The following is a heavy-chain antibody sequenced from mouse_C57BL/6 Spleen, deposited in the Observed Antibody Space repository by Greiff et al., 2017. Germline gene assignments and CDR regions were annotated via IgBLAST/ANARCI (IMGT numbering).Heavy chain of an antibody. D-gene: IGHD2-4*01. CDR2: INPNYGTT. J-gene: IGHJ4*01. CDR1: GYSFTDYN. Sequence: EVKLVESGPELVKPGASVKISCKASGYSFTDYNMNWVKQSNGKSLEWIGVINPNYGTTSYNQKFKGKATLTVDQSSSTAYMQLNSLTSEDSAVYYWARGYDYDYAMDYWGQGTSVTVSS. CDR3: ARGYDYDYAMDY. V-gene: IGHV1-39*01.